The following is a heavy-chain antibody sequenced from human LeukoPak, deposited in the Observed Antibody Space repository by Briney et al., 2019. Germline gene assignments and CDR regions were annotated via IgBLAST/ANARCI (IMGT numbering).Heavy chain of an antibody. CDR3: AREVRGVIIEGRGDYYYYMDV. CDR2: IIPIFGTA. J-gene: IGHJ6*03. V-gene: IGHV1-69*06. Sequence: GASVKVSCKASGGTFSSYAISWVRQAPGQGLEWMGGIIPIFGTANYAQKFQGRVTITADKSTSTAYMELSSLRSEDTAVYYCAREVRGVIIEGRGDYYYYMDVWGKGTTVTVSS. D-gene: IGHD3-10*01. CDR1: GGTFSSYA.